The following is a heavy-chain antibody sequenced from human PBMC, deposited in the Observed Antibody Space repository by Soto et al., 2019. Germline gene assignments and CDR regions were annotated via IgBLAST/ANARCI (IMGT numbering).Heavy chain of an antibody. V-gene: IGHV4-59*01. CDR1: GGSISSYY. Sequence: SETLSLTCTVSGGSISSYYWSWIRQPPGKGLEWIGYIYYSGSTNYNPSLKSRVTISVDTSKNQFSLKLSSVTAADTAVYYCASGMVRGVMAYWGQGTLVTVSS. J-gene: IGHJ4*02. D-gene: IGHD3-10*01. CDR2: IYYSGST. CDR3: ASGMVRGVMAY.